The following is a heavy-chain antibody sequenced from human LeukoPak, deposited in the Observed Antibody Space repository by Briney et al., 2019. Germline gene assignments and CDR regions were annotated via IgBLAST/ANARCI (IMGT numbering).Heavy chain of an antibody. CDR3: ARKSDSLMLRGGDC. CDR1: GFSVSSNY. J-gene: IGHJ4*02. Sequence: GGSLRLSCAASGFSVSSNYMTWVRQAPGKGLECVSIIYSGGTTYYADSVRGRFTISRDNSKNTLYLQMDRLRVEDTAVYYCARKSDSLMLRGGDCWGQGTLVTVSS. V-gene: IGHV3-66*01. CDR2: IYSGGTT. D-gene: IGHD3-10*01.